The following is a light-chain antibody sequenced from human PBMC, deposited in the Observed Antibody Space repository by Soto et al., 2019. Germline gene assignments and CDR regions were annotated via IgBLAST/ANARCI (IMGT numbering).Light chain of an antibody. J-gene: IGLJ2*01. CDR3: QSYDSSLSGGV. CDR2: GNS. Sequence: QSVLTQPPSVSGAPGLRVTISCTGSSSNIGAGYDVHWYQQLPGTAPKLLIYGNSNRPSGVPDRFSGSKSGTSASLAITGLQAEDEADYYCQSYDSSLSGGVFGGGTKVTVL. V-gene: IGLV1-40*01. CDR1: SSNIGAGYD.